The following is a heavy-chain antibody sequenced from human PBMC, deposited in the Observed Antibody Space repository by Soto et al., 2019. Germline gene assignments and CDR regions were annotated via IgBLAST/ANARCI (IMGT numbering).Heavy chain of an antibody. D-gene: IGHD1-1*01. CDR1: GGSLSNYY. Sequence: SETLSLTCTVSGGSLSNYYWSWIRQPPGKGLEWIGYIYYSGSIKYKPSLKSRVTTSIDTSKNQFSLRLTSVSAADTAVYYCARGPWNADFDYWGQGIVVTVSS. J-gene: IGHJ4*02. CDR2: IYYSGSI. CDR3: ARGPWNADFDY. V-gene: IGHV4-59*01.